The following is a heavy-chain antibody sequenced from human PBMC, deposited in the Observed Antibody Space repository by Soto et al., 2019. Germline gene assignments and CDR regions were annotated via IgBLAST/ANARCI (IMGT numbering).Heavy chain of an antibody. V-gene: IGHV1-2*02. J-gene: IGHJ6*02. CDR2: INPNSGGT. CDR3: ARAQPFGATAGPYGMDV. D-gene: IGHD3-10*01. CDR1: GYTFTVYY. Sequence: ASVKVSCKASGYTFTVYYMHWVRQAPGQGLEWMGWINPNSGGTNYAQKFQGRVTMTRDTSISTAYMELSRLRSDDTAVYYCARAQPFGATAGPYGMDVWGQGTTVTVSS.